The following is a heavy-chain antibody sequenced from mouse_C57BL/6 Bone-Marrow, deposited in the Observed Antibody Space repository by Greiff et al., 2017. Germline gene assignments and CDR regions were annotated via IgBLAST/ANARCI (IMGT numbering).Heavy chain of an antibody. V-gene: IGHV1-9*01. D-gene: IGHD1-3*01. J-gene: IGHJ4*01. CDR3: ASDHDYNDAMDY. Sequence: QVQLQQSGAELMKPGASVKLSCKATGYTFTGYWIAWVKQRPGHGLEWIGEILPGSGSTNYNEKFKGKATLTADTSSNTAYMQLSSLTTEDSAIYYCASDHDYNDAMDYWGQGTSVTVSS. CDR1: GYTFTGYW. CDR2: ILPGSGST.